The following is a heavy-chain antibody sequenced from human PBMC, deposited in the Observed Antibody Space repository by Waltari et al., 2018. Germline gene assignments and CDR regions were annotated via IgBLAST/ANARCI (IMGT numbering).Heavy chain of an antibody. CDR1: GDSINNYY. J-gene: IGHJ4*02. Sequence: QVQLQESGPGLVKPSETLSLTCTVSGDSINNYYWNWIRQPPGKELEWIGYIAYNGRTNYNPSLRSRITISVDTSKTQFSLKLSSVTAADMAVYYCARTYDFWSGYPLGHWGQGTLVTVSS. CDR3: ARTYDFWSGYPLGH. V-gene: IGHV4-59*01. CDR2: IAYNGRT. D-gene: IGHD3-3*01.